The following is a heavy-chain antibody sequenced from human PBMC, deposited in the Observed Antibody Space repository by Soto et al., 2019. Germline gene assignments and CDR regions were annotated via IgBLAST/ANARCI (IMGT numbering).Heavy chain of an antibody. CDR2: IGGSTTT. V-gene: IGHV3-23*01. D-gene: IGHD1-26*01. CDR3: LKDSPASGNEQVLGD. CDR1: GFTFRNYT. Sequence: GGSLRLSCAASGFTFRNYTMNWVRQGPGKGLEWVSGIGGSTTTYYADSGKGRFTISRDNSKNPLYLPMNSLRAEDTAVYYCLKDSPASGNEQVLGDSGQGTLVTVSS. J-gene: IGHJ4*02.